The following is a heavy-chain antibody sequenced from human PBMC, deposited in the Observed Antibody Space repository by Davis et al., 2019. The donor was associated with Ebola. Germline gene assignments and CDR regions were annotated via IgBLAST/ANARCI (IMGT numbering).Heavy chain of an antibody. CDR1: GYNFGGYW. J-gene: IGHJ4*02. CDR2: IYPGDSDT. Sequence: GGSLRLSCKGSGYNFGGYWIAWVRQMPGKGLEWMGIIYPGDSDTRYSPSFRGQVTFSADKSINTAYLQWSSLKASDSAMYYCARRSQDYGSGSYPDNWGQGTLVTVSS. V-gene: IGHV5-51*01. D-gene: IGHD3-10*01. CDR3: ARRSQDYGSGSYPDN.